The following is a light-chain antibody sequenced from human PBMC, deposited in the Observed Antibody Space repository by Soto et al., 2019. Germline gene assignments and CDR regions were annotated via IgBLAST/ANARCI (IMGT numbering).Light chain of an antibody. CDR1: SSNIGSNY. Sequence: QAVVTQPPSASGTPGQRVTISCSGSSSNIGSNYVYWYQQLPGTVPQLLIYRNSERPSGVPDRFSGSKSGTSASLAISGFRSEDEADYYCAAWDDSLSGVVFGGGTQLTVL. CDR2: RNS. CDR3: AAWDDSLSGVV. J-gene: IGLJ2*01. V-gene: IGLV1-47*01.